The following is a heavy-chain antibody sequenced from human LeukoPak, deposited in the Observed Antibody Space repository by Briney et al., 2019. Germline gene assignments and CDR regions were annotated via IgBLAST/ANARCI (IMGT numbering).Heavy chain of an antibody. CDR2: IYPSDSDP. CDR3: ARRASGWYFDH. Sequence: GESPKISCKGSGYSFSSYWIAWVRQVPGKGLEWMGVIYPSDSDPRYSPSFQGQVTFSADKSINTVYPQWSSRKASDTAMYYCARRASGWYFDHWGQGTLVAVSS. D-gene: IGHD6-19*01. CDR1: GYSFSSYW. V-gene: IGHV5-51*01. J-gene: IGHJ4*02.